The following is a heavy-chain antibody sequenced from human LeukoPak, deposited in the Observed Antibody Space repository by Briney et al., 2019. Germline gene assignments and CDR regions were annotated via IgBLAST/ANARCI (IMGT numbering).Heavy chain of an antibody. J-gene: IGHJ2*01. V-gene: IGHV4-30-2*01. CDR2: IYHSGST. CDR1: GGSISSGGYS. Sequence: SQTLSLTCAVSGGSISSGGYSWSWIRQPPGKGLEWIGYIYHSGSTYYNPSLKSRVTISVDRPKNQFSLKLSSVTAADTAVYYCARYGSGFDLWGRGTLVTVSS. CDR3: ARYGSGFDL. D-gene: IGHD2-15*01.